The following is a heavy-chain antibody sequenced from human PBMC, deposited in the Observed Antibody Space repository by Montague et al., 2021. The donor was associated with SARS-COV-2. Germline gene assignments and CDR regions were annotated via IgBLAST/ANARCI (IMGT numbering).Heavy chain of an antibody. CDR1: GGPISSGGYY. D-gene: IGHD4-23*01. V-gene: IGHV4-31*03. CDR3: ASTYGGNLGYYYYYMDV. J-gene: IGHJ6*03. CDR2: IYYSGST. Sequence: TRSLTCTVSGGPISSGGYYWSWIRQHPGKGLEWIGYIYYSGSTYYNPSLKSRVTISVDTSKNQFSLKLSSVTAADTAVYYCASTYGGNLGYYYYYMDVWGKGTTVTVSS.